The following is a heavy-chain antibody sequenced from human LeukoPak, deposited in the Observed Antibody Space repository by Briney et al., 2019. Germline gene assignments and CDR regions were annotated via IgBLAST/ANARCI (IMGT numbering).Heavy chain of an antibody. Sequence: GGSLRLSCAASGVTFSSYCRRWVRQAPGKGLERGAVIWYDGSNKYYADSVKGRFTISTDNSNNTLYLQMNRPRAEDTAVYYRARDRSRTTVTTAFDYWGQGTLVTVSS. CDR1: GVTFSSYC. V-gene: IGHV3-33*01. CDR2: IWYDGSNK. J-gene: IGHJ4*02. D-gene: IGHD4-17*01. CDR3: ARDRSRTTVTTAFDY.